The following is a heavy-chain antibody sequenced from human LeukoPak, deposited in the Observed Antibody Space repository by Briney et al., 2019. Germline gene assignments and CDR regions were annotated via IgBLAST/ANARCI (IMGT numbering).Heavy chain of an antibody. CDR3: TKLNNYDDY. CDR2: ISYDGSNQ. J-gene: IGHJ4*02. V-gene: IGHV3-30*18. CDR1: GFTFSSYD. D-gene: IGHD1/OR15-1a*01. Sequence: GGSLRLSCAASGFTFSSYDMHWVRQATGKGLEWVAAISYDGSNQYYIDSVKGRFTISRDNSKNTLYLQMSSLRAEDTAVYYCTKLNNYDDYWGQGTQVTVSS.